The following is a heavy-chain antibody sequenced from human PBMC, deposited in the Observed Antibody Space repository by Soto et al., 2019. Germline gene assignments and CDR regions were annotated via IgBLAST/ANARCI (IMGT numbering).Heavy chain of an antibody. V-gene: IGHV1-46*01. CDR2: INPSEGST. J-gene: IGHJ4*02. CDR1: GYTFISYY. D-gene: IGHD1-26*01. CDR3: ARGVDSGNYYDY. Sequence: VSVKVSCKASGYTFISYYMHWVRQAPGQGLEWMGRINPSEGSTNYPQKFQGRVTITRDTSTSTVYMEVSGLRSEDTALFYCARGVDSGNYYDYWGQGTLVTVSS.